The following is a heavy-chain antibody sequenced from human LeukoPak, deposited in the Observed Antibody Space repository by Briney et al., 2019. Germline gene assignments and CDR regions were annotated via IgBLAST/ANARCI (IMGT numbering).Heavy chain of an antibody. CDR3: ARDRDDSSGYSSY. Sequence: SGTLSLTCAVSGGSISSSNWWSWIRQPPGKGLEWIGEIYHSGSTNYNPSLKSRVTISVDKSKTQFSLKLSSVTAADTAVYYCARDRDDSSGYSSYWGQGTLVTVSS. V-gene: IGHV4-4*02. CDR1: GGSISSSNW. J-gene: IGHJ4*02. D-gene: IGHD3-22*01. CDR2: IYHSGST.